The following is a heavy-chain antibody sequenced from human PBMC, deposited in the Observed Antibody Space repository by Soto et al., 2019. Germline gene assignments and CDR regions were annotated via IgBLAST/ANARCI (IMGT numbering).Heavy chain of an antibody. CDR1: AFTFNNYA. J-gene: IGHJ4*02. D-gene: IGHD3-10*01. CDR2: ISASGGST. CDR3: AIHFYYGSGSYYAVDY. V-gene: IGHV3-23*01. Sequence: EVQLLESGGGLVQPGGSLRLSCVVSAFTFNNYAMNWVRQAPGKGLEWVSGISASGGSTYYADSVKGRFTISRDSSKHTLYLQMNSLRADDTAIYYCAIHFYYGSGSYYAVDYWGQGTLVTVSS.